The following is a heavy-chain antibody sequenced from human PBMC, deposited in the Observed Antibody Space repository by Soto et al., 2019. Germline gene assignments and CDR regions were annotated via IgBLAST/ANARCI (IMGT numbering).Heavy chain of an antibody. D-gene: IGHD5-12*01. CDR2: INTGNGDT. CDR3: ARAISGYVT. Sequence: QVQLVQSGAEMKKPGASVKVSCKTSGINYNTYAIHWVRQAPGQGLEWMGWINTGNGDTRYSQNFQGRVTLTRDTSASTVYMDLDSLKSEDTGLYFCARAISGYVTWGQGTLFTVSS. CDR1: GINYNTYA. V-gene: IGHV1-3*04. J-gene: IGHJ4*02.